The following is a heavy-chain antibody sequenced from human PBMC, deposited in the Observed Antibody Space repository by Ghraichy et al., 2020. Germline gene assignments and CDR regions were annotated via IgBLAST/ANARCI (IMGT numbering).Heavy chain of an antibody. V-gene: IGHV3-23*01. CDR1: GFTFSSYA. D-gene: IGHD5-12*01. CDR2: ISGSGGST. CDR3: AKVQGGYSGYPGGVYYYGMDV. Sequence: GGSLRLSCAASGFTFSSYAMSWVRQAPGKGLEWVSAISGSGGSTYYADSVKGRFTISRDNSKNTLYLQMNSLRAEDTAVYYCAKVQGGYSGYPGGVYYYGMDVWGQGTTVTVSS. J-gene: IGHJ6*02.